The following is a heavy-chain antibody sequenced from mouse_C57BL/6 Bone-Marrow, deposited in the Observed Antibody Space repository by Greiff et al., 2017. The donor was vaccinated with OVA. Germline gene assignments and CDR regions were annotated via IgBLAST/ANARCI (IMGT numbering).Heavy chain of an antibody. V-gene: IGHV1-50*01. CDR3: APTVVATDY. D-gene: IGHD1-1*01. Sequence: QVQLQQPGAEFVKPGASVKLSCKASGYTFTNYYIQWIKQRPGQGLEWIGEIDPSDSYTNYNQTFKGTATLTVDTSSSTAYMQLSSLKSEDSAVYYCAPTVVATDYWGQGTTLTVSS. CDR1: GYTFTNYY. J-gene: IGHJ2*01. CDR2: IDPSDSYT.